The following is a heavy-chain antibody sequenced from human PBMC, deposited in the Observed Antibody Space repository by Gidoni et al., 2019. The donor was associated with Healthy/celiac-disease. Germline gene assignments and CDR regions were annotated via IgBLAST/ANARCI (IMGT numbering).Heavy chain of an antibody. CDR1: GYTFTGYY. CDR2: INPNSGGT. Sequence: QVQLVQSGAGVKKPGASVKVSCKASGYTFTGYYMPGVRPSPVQGLEWMGWINPNSGGTNYAKRFQGRFTMTRDTSISTAYMELSRLRSDDTAVYYWARGYPVATIWGQGTLVTVSS. CDR3: ARGYPVATI. V-gene: IGHV1-2*02. J-gene: IGHJ4*02. D-gene: IGHD1-26*01.